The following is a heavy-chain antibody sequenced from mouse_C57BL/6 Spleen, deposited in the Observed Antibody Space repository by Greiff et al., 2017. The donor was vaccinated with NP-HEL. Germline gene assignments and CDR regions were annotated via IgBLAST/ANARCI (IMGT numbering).Heavy chain of an antibody. V-gene: IGHV1-82*01. J-gene: IGHJ4*01. Sequence: QVQLQQSGPELVKPGASVKISCKASGYAFSSSWMNWVKQRPGKGLEWIGRIYPGDGDTNYNGKFKGKATLTADKSSSTAYMQLSSLTSEDSAVYFCARELRLLYYYAMDYWGQGTSVTVSS. CDR3: ARELRLLYYYAMDY. CDR1: GYAFSSSW. D-gene: IGHD3-2*02. CDR2: IYPGDGDT.